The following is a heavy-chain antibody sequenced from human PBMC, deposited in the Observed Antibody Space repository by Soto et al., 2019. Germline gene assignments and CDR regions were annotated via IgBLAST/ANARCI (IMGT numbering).Heavy chain of an antibody. CDR3: ARGARTIFGVVIDY. D-gene: IGHD3-3*01. CDR1: GGSVSSGSYY. V-gene: IGHV4-61*01. CDR2: IYYSGST. Sequence: ETLSLTCTVSGGSVSSGSYYWSWIRQPPGKGLEWIGYIYYSGSTNYNPSLKSRVTISVDTSKNQFSLKLSSVTAADTAVYYCARGARTIFGVVIDYWGQGTLVTVSS. J-gene: IGHJ4*02.